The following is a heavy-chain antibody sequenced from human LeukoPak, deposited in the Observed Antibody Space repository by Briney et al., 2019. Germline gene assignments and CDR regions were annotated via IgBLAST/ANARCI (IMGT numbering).Heavy chain of an antibody. CDR2: ISSSSSTI. J-gene: IGHJ4*02. CDR3: ARGLEDSHFDY. V-gene: IGHV3-48*01. Sequence: GGSLRLSCAASGFTFSSYSMNWVRQAPGKGLEWVSYISSSSSTIYYADSVKGRFTISRDNAKNSLYLQMSSLRAEDTAVYYCARGLEDSHFDYWGQGTLVTVSS. D-gene: IGHD2-15*01. CDR1: GFTFSSYS.